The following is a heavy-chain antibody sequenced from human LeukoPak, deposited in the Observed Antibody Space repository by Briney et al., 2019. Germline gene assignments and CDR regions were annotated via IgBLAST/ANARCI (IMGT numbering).Heavy chain of an antibody. CDR3: ARGGDSSGWYLKAVRSNAFDI. V-gene: IGHV1-2*02. CDR2: INPNSGGT. CDR1: GYTFTGYY. Sequence: ASVKVSCKASGYTFTGYYMHWVRQAPGQGLEWMGWINPNSGGTNYAQKFQGRVTMTRDTSISTAYMELSRLRSDDTAVYYCARGGDSSGWYLKAVRSNAFDIWGQGTMVTVSS. J-gene: IGHJ3*02. D-gene: IGHD6-19*01.